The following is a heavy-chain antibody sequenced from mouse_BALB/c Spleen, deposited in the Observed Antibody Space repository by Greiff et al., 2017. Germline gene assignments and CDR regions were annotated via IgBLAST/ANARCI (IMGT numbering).Heavy chain of an antibody. J-gene: IGHJ2*01. V-gene: IGHV3-2*02. D-gene: IGHD2-1*01. CDR1: GYSITSDYA. CDR2: ISYSGST. Sequence: EVQRVESGPGLVKPSQSLSLTCTVTGYSITSDYAWNWIRQFPGNKLEWMGYISYSGSTSYNPSLKSRISITRDTSKNQFFLQLNSVTTEDTATYYCARFGYGNYGSFDYWGQGTTLTVSS. CDR3: ARFGYGNYGSFDY.